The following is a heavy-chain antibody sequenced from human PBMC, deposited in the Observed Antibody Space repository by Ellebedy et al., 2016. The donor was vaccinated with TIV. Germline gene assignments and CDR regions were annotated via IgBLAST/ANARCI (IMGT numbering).Heavy chain of an antibody. J-gene: IGHJ4*02. V-gene: IGHV3-15*07. D-gene: IGHD1-14*01. CDR2: IKSKTDGGTT. CDR3: VTDPDGGPVDY. CDR1: GFTFSNAW. Sequence: PGGSLRLSCAASGFTFSNAWLTWVRQAPGKGLEWVGRIKSKTDGGTTDYAAPVKGRFTISRDDSKNTVYLQKDSLKTEDTAVYYCVTDPDGGPVDYWGQGTLVTVSS.